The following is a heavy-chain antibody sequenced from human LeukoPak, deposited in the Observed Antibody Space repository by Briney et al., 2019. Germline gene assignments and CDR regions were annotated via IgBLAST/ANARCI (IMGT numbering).Heavy chain of an antibody. D-gene: IGHD6-19*01. CDR2: ISYDGSNK. CDR3: ARVMGQWLVRDAFDI. V-gene: IGHV3-30-3*01. J-gene: IGHJ3*02. Sequence: GGSLRLSCAASGFTFSSYAMHWVRQAPGKGLEWVAVISYDGSNKYYADSVKGRFTISRDNSKNTLYLQMNSLRAEDTAVYYCARVMGQWLVRDAFDIWGQGTMVTVSS. CDR1: GFTFSSYA.